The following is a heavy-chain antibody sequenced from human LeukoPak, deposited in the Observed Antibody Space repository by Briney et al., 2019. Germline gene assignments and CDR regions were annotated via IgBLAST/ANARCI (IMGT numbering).Heavy chain of an antibody. J-gene: IGHJ3*02. CDR1: GFTFSSYA. CDR3: AKGRDGYNSAFDI. D-gene: IGHD5-12*01. CDR2: ISGSGGST. Sequence: GGSLRLSCAASGFTFSSYAMTWVPQAPGKGLEWVSGISGSGGSTYHADSVKGRFTISRENSKNTLYLQTNSLRAEDTAVYYCAKGRDGYNSAFDIWGQGTMVTVSS. V-gene: IGHV3-23*01.